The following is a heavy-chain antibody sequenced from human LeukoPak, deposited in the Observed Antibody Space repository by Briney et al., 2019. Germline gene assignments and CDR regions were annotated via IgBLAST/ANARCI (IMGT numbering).Heavy chain of an antibody. Sequence: GGSLRLSCAASGFTFSSYEMNWVRQAPGKGLEWVSYISSSGSTIYYADSVKGRFTISRDNAKNSLYLQMNSLRAEDTAVYYCARVGDIVVVPAANILDYWGQGTLVTVSS. CDR3: ARVGDIVVVPAANILDY. D-gene: IGHD2-2*01. V-gene: IGHV3-48*03. CDR1: GFTFSSYE. CDR2: ISSSGSTI. J-gene: IGHJ4*02.